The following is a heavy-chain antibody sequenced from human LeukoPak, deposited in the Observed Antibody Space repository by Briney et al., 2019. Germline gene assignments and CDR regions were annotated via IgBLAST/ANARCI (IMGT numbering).Heavy chain of an antibody. V-gene: IGHV3-23*01. CDR3: ASAAGWNGNLYYFDY. CDR1: GFTFSSYA. Sequence: GGSLRLSCAASGFTFSSYAMSWVRQVPGKGLEWVSAISGSGGSTYYADSVKGRFTISRDNSKNTLYLQMNSLRAEDTAVYYCASAAGWNGNLYYFDYWGQGSLVTVSS. D-gene: IGHD1-1*01. J-gene: IGHJ4*02. CDR2: ISGSGGST.